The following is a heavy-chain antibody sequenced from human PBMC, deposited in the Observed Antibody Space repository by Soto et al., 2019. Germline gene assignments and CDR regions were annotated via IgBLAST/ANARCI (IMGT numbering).Heavy chain of an antibody. Sequence: ASVKVSCKASGYTFTSYGISCVRQAPGQGLEWMGWISAYNGNTNYAQKLQGRVTMTTDTSTSTAYMELRSLRSDDTAVYYCARDGCSSTSCYTDRYYYYGMDVWGQGTTVTVSS. D-gene: IGHD2-2*02. J-gene: IGHJ6*02. CDR1: GYTFTSYG. CDR3: ARDGCSSTSCYTDRYYYYGMDV. V-gene: IGHV1-18*01. CDR2: ISAYNGNT.